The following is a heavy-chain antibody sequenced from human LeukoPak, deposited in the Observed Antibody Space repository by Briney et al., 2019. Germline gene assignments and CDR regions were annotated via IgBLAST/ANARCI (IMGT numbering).Heavy chain of an antibody. J-gene: IGHJ4*02. V-gene: IGHV4-59*01. CDR2: IYYSGST. CDR1: GGSISSYY. CDR3: ARRMVRGVIFDY. Sequence: MPSETLSLTCTVSGGSISSYYWSWIRQPPGKGPEWIGYIYYSGSTNYNPSLKSRVTISVDTSKNQFSLKLSSVTAADTAVYYCARRMVRGVIFDYWGQGTLVTVSS. D-gene: IGHD3-10*01.